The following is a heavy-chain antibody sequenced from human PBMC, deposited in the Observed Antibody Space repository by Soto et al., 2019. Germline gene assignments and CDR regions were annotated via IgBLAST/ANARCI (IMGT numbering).Heavy chain of an antibody. J-gene: IGHJ4*02. Sequence: ASVKVSCKASGYTFTNHYMHWVRQAPGQGVEWMGIINTSGGSTSYAQKFQGRVTMTRDTSTSTVYMELSSLRSEDTAVYYCARVPGDYRFDYWGQRTLVTVSS. CDR1: GYTFTNHY. CDR3: ARVPGDYRFDY. V-gene: IGHV1-46*03. D-gene: IGHD4-17*01. CDR2: INTSGGST.